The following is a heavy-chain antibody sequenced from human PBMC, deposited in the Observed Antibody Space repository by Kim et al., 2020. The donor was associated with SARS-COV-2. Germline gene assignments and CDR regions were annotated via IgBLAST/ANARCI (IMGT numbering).Heavy chain of an antibody. V-gene: IGHV4-31*03. J-gene: IGHJ4*02. CDR1: GGSISSGGYY. Sequence: SETLSLTCTVSGGSISSGGYYWSWIRQHPGKGLEWIGYIYYSGSTYYNPSLKSRVTISVDTSKNQFSLKLSSVTAADTAVYYCARSDYYGSGSYYPFDYWGQGTLVTVSS. CDR2: IYYSGST. CDR3: ARSDYYGSGSYYPFDY. D-gene: IGHD3-10*01.